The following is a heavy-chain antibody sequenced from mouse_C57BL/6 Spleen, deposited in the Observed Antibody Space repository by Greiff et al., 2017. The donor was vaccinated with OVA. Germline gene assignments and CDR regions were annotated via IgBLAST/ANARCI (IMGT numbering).Heavy chain of an antibody. D-gene: IGHD1-1*01. J-gene: IGHJ1*03. CDR3: ARQNITTVVADWYFDV. Sequence: DVMLVESGGGLVQPGGSLKLSCAASGFTFSDYYMYWVRQTPEKRLEWVAYISNGGGSTYYPDTVKGRFTISRDNAKNTLYLQMSRLKSEDTAMYYCARQNITTVVADWYFDVWGTGTTVTVSS. CDR2: ISNGGGST. V-gene: IGHV5-12*01. CDR1: GFTFSDYY.